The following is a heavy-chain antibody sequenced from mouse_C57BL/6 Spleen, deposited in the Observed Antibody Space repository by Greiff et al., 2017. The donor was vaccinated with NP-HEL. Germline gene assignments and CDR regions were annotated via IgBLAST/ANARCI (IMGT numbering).Heavy chain of an antibody. J-gene: IGHJ2*01. CDR2: INPNYGTT. D-gene: IGHD1-1*01. Sequence: LVESGPELVKPGASVKISCKASGYSFTDYNMNWVKQSNGKSLEWIGVINPNYGTTSYNQKFKGKATLTVDQSSSTAYMQLNSLTSEDSAVYYCARSFITTVVSPLDYWGQGTTLTVSS. V-gene: IGHV1-39*01. CDR1: GYSFTDYN. CDR3: ARSFITTVVSPLDY.